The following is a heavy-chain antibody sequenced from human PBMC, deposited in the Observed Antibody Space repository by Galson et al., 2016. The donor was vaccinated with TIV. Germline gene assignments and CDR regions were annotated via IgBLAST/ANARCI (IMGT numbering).Heavy chain of an antibody. CDR2: LYWADEK. J-gene: IGHJ4*02. Sequence: PALVKPTQTVTPTCTFSGFSLSSNGVGVGWIRQPPGKALEWLALLYWADEKRYNPSLESRLSIIKDTSKNKVVLTLTNVDPVDTATYYCAHRRPLTYYFDFWGQGALVTVSS. CDR3: AHRRPLTYYFDF. D-gene: IGHD2-21*01. V-gene: IGHV2-5*02. CDR1: GFSLSSNGVG.